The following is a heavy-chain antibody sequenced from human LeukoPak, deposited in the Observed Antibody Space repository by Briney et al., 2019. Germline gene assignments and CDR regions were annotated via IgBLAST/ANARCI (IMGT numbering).Heavy chain of an antibody. CDR3: ARGGSPYGDYVPPFDY. D-gene: IGHD4-17*01. CDR2: IYHSGST. V-gene: IGHV4-30-2*01. J-gene: IGHJ4*02. CDR1: GGSISSGGYS. Sequence: SETLSLTCAVSGGSISSGGYSWSWIRQPPGKGLEWIGYIYHSGSTYYNPSLKSRVTISVDRSKNQFSLKLSSVTAADTAVYYCARGGSPYGDYVPPFDYWGQGTLVTVSS.